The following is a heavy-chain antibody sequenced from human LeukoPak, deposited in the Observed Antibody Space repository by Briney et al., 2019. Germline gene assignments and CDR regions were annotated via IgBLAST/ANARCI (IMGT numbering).Heavy chain of an antibody. CDR1: GFTFSSYA. J-gene: IGHJ3*02. Sequence: GGSLRLSCAASGFTFSSYAMSWVRQAPGKGLEWVSAISGSGGSTYYADSVKGRLTISSDNSKNTLYLQMNSLRAEDTAVYYCAKSGGMVRGVIRAFDIWGQGTMVTVSS. CDR3: AKSGGMVRGVIRAFDI. CDR2: ISGSGGST. V-gene: IGHV3-23*01. D-gene: IGHD3-10*01.